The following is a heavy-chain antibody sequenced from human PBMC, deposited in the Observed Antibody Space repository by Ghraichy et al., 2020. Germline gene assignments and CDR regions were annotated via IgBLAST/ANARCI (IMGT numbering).Heavy chain of an antibody. D-gene: IGHD4-17*01. CDR2: IHRSGST. CDR1: GASISSSNNW. J-gene: IGHJ4*02. Sequence: SETLSLTCAVSGASISSSNNWWSWVCQPPGKGLEWIGEIHRSGSTNYSPSLKSRVTISVDKSKNHFSLKLSSVTAADTAVYYCAGGWGDYAYWGQGTLVTVSS. CDR3: AGGWGDYAY. V-gene: IGHV4-4*02.